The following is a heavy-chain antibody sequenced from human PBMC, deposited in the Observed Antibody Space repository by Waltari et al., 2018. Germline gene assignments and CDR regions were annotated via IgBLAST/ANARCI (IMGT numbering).Heavy chain of an antibody. J-gene: IGHJ4*02. CDR1: GFTFSSYA. Sequence: QVQLVESGGGVVQPGRSLRLSCAASGFTFSSYAMHWVRQAPGKGLEWVAVISYDGSNKYYVDSVKGRFTISRDNAKNSLYLQMNSLRAEDTAVYYCARDRYNWNYVDYWGQGTLVTVSS. CDR2: ISYDGSNK. CDR3: ARDRYNWNYVDY. D-gene: IGHD1-20*01. V-gene: IGHV3-30-3*01.